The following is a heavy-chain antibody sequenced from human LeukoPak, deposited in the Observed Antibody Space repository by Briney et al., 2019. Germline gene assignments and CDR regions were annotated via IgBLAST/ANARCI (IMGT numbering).Heavy chain of an antibody. CDR3: AAGSSNSGFIY. J-gene: IGHJ4*02. CDR1: GFTFSYYW. D-gene: IGHD3-10*01. CDR2: IKQDGSEK. V-gene: IGHV3-7*01. Sequence: PGGSLRLSCGASGFTFSYYWMTWVRQAPGKGLEWVANIKQDGSEKYYVDSVKGRFTVSRDNAENSLYLQLNNLRAEDTAVYYCAAGSSNSGFIYWGQGTLVTVSS.